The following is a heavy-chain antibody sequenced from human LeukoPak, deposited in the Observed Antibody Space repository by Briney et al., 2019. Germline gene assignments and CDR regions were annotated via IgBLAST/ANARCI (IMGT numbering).Heavy chain of an antibody. Sequence: PGGSLRLSCAASGFTFSSYGMLWVRQAPGKGLEWVALIWFDGSYKYYVDSVKGRFTISRDNSKNTVYLQMKSLRAEDTALYYCARTTAATHGVFDYWGQGTLVTVSS. CDR3: ARTTAATHGVFDY. CDR2: IWFDGSYK. D-gene: IGHD2-15*01. V-gene: IGHV3-33*01. J-gene: IGHJ4*02. CDR1: GFTFSSYG.